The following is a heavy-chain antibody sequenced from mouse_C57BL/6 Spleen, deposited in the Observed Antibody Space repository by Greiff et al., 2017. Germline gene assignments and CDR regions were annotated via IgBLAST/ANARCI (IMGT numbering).Heavy chain of an antibody. Sequence: EVQRVESGGGLVKPGGSLKLSCAASGFTFSSYAMSWVRQTPEKRLEWVATISDGGSYTYYPDNVKGRFTISRDNAKNNLYLQMSHLKSEDTAMYYCARDPYYGNDYAMDYWGQGTSVTVSS. CDR2: ISDGGSYT. V-gene: IGHV5-4*01. CDR3: ARDPYYGNDYAMDY. CDR1: GFTFSSYA. J-gene: IGHJ4*01. D-gene: IGHD2-10*01.